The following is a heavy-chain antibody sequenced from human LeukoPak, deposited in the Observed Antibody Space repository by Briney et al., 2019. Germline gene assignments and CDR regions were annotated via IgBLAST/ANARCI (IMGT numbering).Heavy chain of an antibody. CDR2: INHSGST. D-gene: IGHD6-13*01. CDR3: ARRGSSWNWFDP. Sequence: PSETPSLTCAVYGGSFSGYYWSWIRQPPGKGLEWIGEINHSGSTNYNPSLKSRVTISVDTSKNQFSLKLSSVTAADTAVYYCARRGSSWNWFDPWGQGTLVTVSS. V-gene: IGHV4-34*01. CDR1: GGSFSGYY. J-gene: IGHJ5*02.